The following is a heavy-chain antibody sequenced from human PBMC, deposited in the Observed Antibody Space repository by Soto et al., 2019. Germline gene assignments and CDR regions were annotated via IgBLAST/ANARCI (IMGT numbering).Heavy chain of an antibody. CDR2: INWNGGST. D-gene: IGHD2-2*01. CDR3: ARHPGYCSGSSCYGYYTMDV. J-gene: IGHJ6*02. CDR1: GFTFDDYG. V-gene: IGHV3-20*04. Sequence: GGSLRLSCAASGFTFDDYGMSWVRQAPGKGLEWVSGINWNGGSTGYADSVKGRFTISRDNAKNSLYLQMNSLRAADTAVYSCARHPGYCSGSSCYGYYTMDVWGQGTTVTVSS.